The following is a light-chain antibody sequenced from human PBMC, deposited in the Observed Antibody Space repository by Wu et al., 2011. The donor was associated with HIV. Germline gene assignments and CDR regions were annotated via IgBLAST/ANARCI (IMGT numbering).Light chain of an antibody. CDR2: AAS. CDR3: QQFYSTPST. V-gene: IGKV1-NL1*01. CDR1: HDIRNS. J-gene: IGKJ1*01. Sequence: DIQMTQSPSSLAASIGDRVTITCRASHDIRNSLAWYQQKLGKAPKLLLYAASRLESGVPSRFTGSGSGTDYSLTISSLQPEDFATYYCQQFYSTPSTFGQGTRVEIK.